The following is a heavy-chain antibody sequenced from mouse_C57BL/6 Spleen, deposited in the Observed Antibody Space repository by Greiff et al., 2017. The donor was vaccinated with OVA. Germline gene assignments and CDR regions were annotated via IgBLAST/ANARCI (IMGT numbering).Heavy chain of an antibody. CDR3: AREVLLSYFDY. D-gene: IGHD2-10*01. V-gene: IGHV5-4*01. CDR1: GFTFSSYA. Sequence: EVQVVESGGGLVKPGGSLKLSCAASGFTFSSYAMSWVRQTPEKRLEWVATISDGGSYTYYPDNVKGRFTISRDNAKNNLYLQMSHLKSEDTAMYYCAREVLLSYFDYWGQGTTLTVSS. CDR2: ISDGGSYT. J-gene: IGHJ2*01.